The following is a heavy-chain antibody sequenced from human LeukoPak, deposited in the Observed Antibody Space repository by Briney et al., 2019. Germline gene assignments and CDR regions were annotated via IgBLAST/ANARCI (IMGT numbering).Heavy chain of an antibody. Sequence: GGSLRLSCVASGFTFSSSSMNWVCQAPGKGQEWLSYIGSNSDPIYYADSVKGRFTISRDNAKNSLYLQMNSLRDEDTAVYYCTRDLWPPKWYFDLWGRGTPVTVFS. D-gene: IGHD2/OR15-2a*01. CDR3: TRDLWPPKWYFDL. J-gene: IGHJ2*01. V-gene: IGHV3-48*02. CDR2: IGSNSDPI. CDR1: GFTFSSSS.